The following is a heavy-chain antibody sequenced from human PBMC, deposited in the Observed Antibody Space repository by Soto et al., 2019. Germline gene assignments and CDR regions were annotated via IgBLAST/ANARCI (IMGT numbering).Heavy chain of an antibody. Sequence: GGSLRLSRAASGFTFSSYDMHWVRQATGKGLEWVSAIGTAGDTYYPGSVKGRFTISRENAKNSLYLQMNSLRAGDTAVYYCARALRTYYXFWSGYYTGIEYYGMDVWGQGTTVTVSS. CDR2: IGTAGDT. CDR1: GFTFSSYD. CDR3: ARALRTYYXFWSGYYTGIEYYGMDV. V-gene: IGHV3-13*01. D-gene: IGHD3-3*01. J-gene: IGHJ6*02.